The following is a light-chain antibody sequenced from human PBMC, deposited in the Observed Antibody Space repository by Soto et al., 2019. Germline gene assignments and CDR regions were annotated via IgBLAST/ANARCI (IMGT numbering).Light chain of an antibody. Sequence: EIVLTQSPATLSLSPGERATLSCSASQSVSSYLAWYQQKPGQAPRLLIYDASNRATGIPARFSGSGSGTDFTLTISSLEPEDFAVYYCQQRSNWPRTFGKGTKVEIK. CDR1: QSVSSY. J-gene: IGKJ1*01. CDR2: DAS. CDR3: QQRSNWPRT. V-gene: IGKV3-11*01.